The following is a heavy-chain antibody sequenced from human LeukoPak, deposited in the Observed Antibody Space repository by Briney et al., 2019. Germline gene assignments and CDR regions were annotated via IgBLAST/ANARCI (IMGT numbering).Heavy chain of an antibody. Sequence: SETLSLTCTVSGGSISSYYWSWVRQPAGEGREWVGGIYTSWSTNYHPSLKSRVTMSVNTSKNQFSLKLSSVTAADTGVYYWARITSQPGGFDYWGQGTLVTVSS. V-gene: IGHV4-4*07. CDR2: IYTSWST. D-gene: IGHD1-14*01. J-gene: IGHJ4*02. CDR1: GGSISSYY. CDR3: ARITSQPGGFDY.